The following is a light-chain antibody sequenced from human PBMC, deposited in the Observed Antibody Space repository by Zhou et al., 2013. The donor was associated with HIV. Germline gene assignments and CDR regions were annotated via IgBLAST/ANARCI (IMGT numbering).Light chain of an antibody. CDR1: QGISSY. CDR2: GAS. Sequence: IRMTQSPFSLSASVGDRVTITCWASQGISSYLAWYQQKPGEAPKFLIYGASTLQSGVPSRFSGSGSGTDFTLTISSLQPEDFATYYCQQYKTYPITFGQGTRLEIK. J-gene: IGKJ5*01. CDR3: QQYKTYPIT. V-gene: IGKV1-9*01.